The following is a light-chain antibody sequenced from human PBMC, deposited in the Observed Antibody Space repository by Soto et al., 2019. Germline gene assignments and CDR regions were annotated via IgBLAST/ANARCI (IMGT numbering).Light chain of an antibody. J-gene: IGKJ1*01. CDR1: QSISSW. CDR3: QQYNSYWT. CDR2: DAS. V-gene: IGKV1-5*01. Sequence: DIQMTQSPSTLSASVGDRVTITCRASQSISSWLAWYQQKPRKAPKLLIYDASSLGSGVPSRFSGSGSGTEFTLTISSLQPDDFATYYCQQYNSYWTFGQGTKVDIK.